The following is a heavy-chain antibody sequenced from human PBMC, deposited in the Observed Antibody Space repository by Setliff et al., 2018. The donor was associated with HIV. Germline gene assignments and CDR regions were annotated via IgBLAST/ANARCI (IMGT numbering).Heavy chain of an antibody. J-gene: IGHJ4*02. CDR3: VRSPGSFISTDSTEAGDY. D-gene: IGHD3-22*01. V-gene: IGHV1-2*02. CDR1: EYDINDQY. Sequence: ASVKVSCKPSEYDINDQYINWVRQAPGQGLEWMGWINLNTGATKYAQKLQVRVTLTRDTSMTTAYMELRSLRSDDTAVYYCVRSPGSFISTDSTEAGDYWGQGTLVTVSS. CDR2: INLNTGAT.